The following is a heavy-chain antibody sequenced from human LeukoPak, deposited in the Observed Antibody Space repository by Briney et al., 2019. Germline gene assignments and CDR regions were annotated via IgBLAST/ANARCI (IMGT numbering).Heavy chain of an antibody. CDR1: GFTFDDYA. Sequence: GGSLRLSCAASGFTFDDYAMHWVRQAPGKGLEWVSGISWNSGSIGYADSVKGRFTISRDNAKNSLYLQMNSLRAEDTAVYYCAREVPYGLYYFDYWGQGTLVTVSS. J-gene: IGHJ4*02. CDR3: AREVPYGLYYFDY. D-gene: IGHD2-15*01. V-gene: IGHV3-9*01. CDR2: ISWNSGSI.